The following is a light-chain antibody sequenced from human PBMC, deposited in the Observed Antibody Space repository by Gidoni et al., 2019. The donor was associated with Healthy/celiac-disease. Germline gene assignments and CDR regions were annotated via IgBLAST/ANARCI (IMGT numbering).Light chain of an antibody. CDR1: QSVSSSY. CDR2: GAS. V-gene: IGKV3-20*01. J-gene: IGKJ2*01. Sequence: VLTQSPGTLSLSPGERATLSCRASQSVSSSYLAWYQQKPGQAPRLLIYGASSMATCIPDRFSGSGSGTDFTLTISRLEPEDFAVYDCQQYGSSPMYTFGQGTKLEIK. CDR3: QQYGSSPMYT.